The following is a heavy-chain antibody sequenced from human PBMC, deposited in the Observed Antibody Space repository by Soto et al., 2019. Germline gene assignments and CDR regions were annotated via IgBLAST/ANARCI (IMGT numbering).Heavy chain of an antibody. CDR3: ARTPYGDHGGF. Sequence: QVQLVQSGAEVKKPGASVKVSCKASGYTFTSYDINWVRQATGQGLEWMGWMNPNSGNTGYAQKFQGRVTMNRNTSLSTAPIELGSLRFEGTAVDYRARTPYGDHGGFWGQGTLVTVSS. D-gene: IGHD4-17*01. CDR2: MNPNSGNT. J-gene: IGHJ4*02. CDR1: GYTFTSYD. V-gene: IGHV1-8*01.